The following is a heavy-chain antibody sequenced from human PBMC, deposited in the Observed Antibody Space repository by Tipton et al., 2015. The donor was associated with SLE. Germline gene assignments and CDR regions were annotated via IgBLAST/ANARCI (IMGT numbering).Heavy chain of an antibody. CDR2: ISYSETT. CDR1: GGSLSSHY. CDR3: AGAWQGYCSGGTCYVLDY. V-gene: IGHV4-59*11. Sequence: TLSLTCTVSGGSLSSHYWSWIRQPPGKGLEWIGYISYSETTNYNPSLQSRVTISVDTSKNQFSLKLRSGTAADTAVYYCAGAWQGYCSGGTCYVLDYWGQGTLVTVSS. D-gene: IGHD2-15*01. J-gene: IGHJ4*02.